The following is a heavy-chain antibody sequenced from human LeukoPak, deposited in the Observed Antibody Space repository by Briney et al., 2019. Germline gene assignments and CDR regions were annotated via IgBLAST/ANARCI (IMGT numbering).Heavy chain of an antibody. CDR2: IYTSGRT. CDR1: GGSISSYH. CDR3: ARDRAKYCSSTSCYKDGYYFDY. V-gene: IGHV4-4*07. J-gene: IGHJ4*02. Sequence: KPSETLSLTCTVSGGSISSYHWSWIRQPAGKGLEWIGRIYTSGRTNYSPSLKSRVTMSVDTSKNQFSLKLSSVTAADTAVYYCARDRAKYCSSTSCYKDGYYFDYWGQGTLVTVSS. D-gene: IGHD2-2*02.